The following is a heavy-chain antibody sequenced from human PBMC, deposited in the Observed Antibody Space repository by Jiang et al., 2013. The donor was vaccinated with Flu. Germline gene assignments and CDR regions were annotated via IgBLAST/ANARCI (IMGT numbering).Heavy chain of an antibody. V-gene: IGHV4-4*02. CDR1: GGSISSSNW. Sequence: GLVKPSGTLSLTCAVSGGSISSSNWWSWVRQPPGKGLEWIGEIYHSGSTNYNPSLKSRVTISVDKSKNQFSLKLSSVTAADTAVYYCARLVRHYGGNSVSLYFDYWGQGTLVTVSS. J-gene: IGHJ4*02. D-gene: IGHD4-23*01. CDR3: ARLVRHYGGNSVSLYFDY. CDR2: IYHSGST.